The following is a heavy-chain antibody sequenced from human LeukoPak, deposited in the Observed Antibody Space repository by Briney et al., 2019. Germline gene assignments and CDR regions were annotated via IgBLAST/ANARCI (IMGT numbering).Heavy chain of an antibody. CDR1: GFTFSSYA. D-gene: IGHD6-19*01. Sequence: GGSLRLSCAASGFTFSSYAMSWVRQAPGKGLEWVSAISGSGGSTYYADSVKGRFTISRDNSKNTLYLQMNSLRAEDAAVYYCAKERESSGWYEGGFDYWGQGTLVTVSS. CDR3: AKERESSGWYEGGFDY. CDR2: ISGSGGST. V-gene: IGHV3-23*01. J-gene: IGHJ4*02.